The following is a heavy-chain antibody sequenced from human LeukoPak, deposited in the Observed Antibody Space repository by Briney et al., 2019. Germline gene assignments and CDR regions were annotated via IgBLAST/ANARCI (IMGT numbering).Heavy chain of an antibody. Sequence: ASETLSLTCAVYGGSFSGYYWSWIRQPPGKGLEWIGEINHSGSTNYNPSLKSRVTISVDTSRNQFSLKLSSVTAADTAVYYCARDNLGYCSGGSCGRWFDPWGQGTLVTVSS. CDR3: ARDNLGYCSGGSCGRWFDP. D-gene: IGHD2-15*01. J-gene: IGHJ5*02. CDR1: GGSFSGYY. V-gene: IGHV4-34*01. CDR2: INHSGST.